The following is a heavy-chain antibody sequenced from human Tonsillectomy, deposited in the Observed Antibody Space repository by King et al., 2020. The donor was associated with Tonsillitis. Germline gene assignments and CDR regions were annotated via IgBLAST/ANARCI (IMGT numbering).Heavy chain of an antibody. V-gene: IGHV3-9*01. CDR3: AKDRTVLPESGMDV. J-gene: IGHJ6*02. CDR1: GFTFDYYG. D-gene: IGHD2-2*01. CDR2: ISWNIGSI. Sequence: VQLVESGGGLVHPGRSLRLSCAASGFTFDYYGMHGVRPAPGKGLEWVSGISWNIGSIGYADTVKGRFTISRDNAKNFLYLQMNSLRAEDTALYYCAKDRTVLPESGMDVWGQGTTVTVSS.